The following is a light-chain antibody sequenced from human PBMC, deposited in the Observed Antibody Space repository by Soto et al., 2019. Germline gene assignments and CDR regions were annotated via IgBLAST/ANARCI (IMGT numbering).Light chain of an antibody. CDR1: QSVSRSF. Sequence: EIVLTQSPGTLSLSPGERATLSCRASQSVSRSFLAWYQQNPGQDPRLLIYGASSRATGIPDRFSGSGSGIDFTLTISRLEAEDYAVYFCQQHDSSPRTFGQGTKVEIK. V-gene: IGKV3-20*01. CDR2: GAS. J-gene: IGKJ1*01. CDR3: QQHDSSPRT.